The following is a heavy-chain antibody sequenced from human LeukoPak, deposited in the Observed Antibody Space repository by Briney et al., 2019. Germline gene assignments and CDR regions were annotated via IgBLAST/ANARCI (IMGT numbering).Heavy chain of an antibody. CDR1: AGSFSDYS. J-gene: IGHJ6*03. CDR2: INHSGAT. V-gene: IGHV4-34*01. CDR3: ARVGYSYSISDWSRTGLGAYPTKYHYYMDV. Sequence: SDTLSLTCAVYAGSFSDYSWSWIRQPPGKGLEWLGEINHSGATNNNTFLMSRVIMSVDTSRNHFFLNVSSVTAADTAVYYCARVGYSYSISDWSRTGLGAYPTKYHYYMDVWGKGTTVTVSS. D-gene: IGHD5-18*01.